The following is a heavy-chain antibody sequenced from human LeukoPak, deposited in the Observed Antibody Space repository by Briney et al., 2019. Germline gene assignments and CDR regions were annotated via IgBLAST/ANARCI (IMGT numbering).Heavy chain of an antibody. V-gene: IGHV3-20*04. J-gene: IGHJ4*02. CDR3: AKDSQHGSGPYYFDY. D-gene: IGHD3-10*01. CDR2: IIWNGGST. Sequence: GGSLRLSCAASGFTFDDYGMSWVRQAPGKGLEWVSGIIWNGGSTGYADSVKGRFTISRDNSKNTLYLQMNSLRAEDTAVYYCAKDSQHGSGPYYFDYWGQGTLVTVSS. CDR1: GFTFDDYG.